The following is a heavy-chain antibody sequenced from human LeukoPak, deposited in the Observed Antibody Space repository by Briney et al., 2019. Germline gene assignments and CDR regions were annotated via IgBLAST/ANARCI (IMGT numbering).Heavy chain of an antibody. CDR2: INPSGGST. CDR1: GYTFINYY. V-gene: IGHV1-46*01. D-gene: IGHD6-13*01. J-gene: IGHJ5*01. Sequence: ASVKVSCKASGYTFINYYMHWVRQAPGQGLEWMGIINPSGGSTTYAQKFQGRDTMTRDMSTSTVYMELSSLRSEDSAVYYCARVYYSSPRAWFDYWGQGTLVTVSS. CDR3: ARVYYSSPRAWFDY.